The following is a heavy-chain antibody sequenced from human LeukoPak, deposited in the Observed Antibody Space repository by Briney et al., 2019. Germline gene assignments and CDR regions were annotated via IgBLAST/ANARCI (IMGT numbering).Heavy chain of an antibody. J-gene: IGHJ4*02. Sequence: GGSLRLSCAASGFTFSSYSMNWVRQAPGKGLEWVSSISSSSSYIYYADSVKGRFTISRDNAKNSLYLQMNSLRAEDTAVYYCARGGMIKFGGVIPPDYWGQGTLVTVSS. D-gene: IGHD3-16*01. CDR3: ARGGMIKFGGVIPPDY. CDR1: GFTFSSYS. V-gene: IGHV3-21*01. CDR2: ISSSSSYI.